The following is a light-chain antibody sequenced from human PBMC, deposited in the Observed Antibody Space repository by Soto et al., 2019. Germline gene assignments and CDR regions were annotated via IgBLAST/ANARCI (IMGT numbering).Light chain of an antibody. CDR2: DVS. Sequence: QSALTQPASVSGSPGQSITISFTGTSSDVGGYNYVSWYQQHPGKAPKLMIYDVSNRPSGVSNRFSGSKSGNTAALTISGLHAEDEDDYYCSSDTSSSALYVVFGGGTKLTVL. CDR1: SSDVGGYNY. V-gene: IGLV2-14*01. J-gene: IGLJ2*01. CDR3: SSDTSSSALYVV.